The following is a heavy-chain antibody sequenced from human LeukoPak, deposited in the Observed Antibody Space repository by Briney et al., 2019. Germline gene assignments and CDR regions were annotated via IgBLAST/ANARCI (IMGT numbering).Heavy chain of an antibody. V-gene: IGHV1-8*01. J-gene: IGHJ4*02. CDR2: MNPNSGNT. Sequence: ASVKVSCKPSGYTFTSYDINWVRQATGQGLEWMGWMNPNSGNTGYAQKFQGRPTMTRNTSISTAYMELSSLSSEDTAMYYCARGFRSDSSGRKFDYWGQGALVTVSS. CDR1: GYTFTSYD. CDR3: ARGFRSDSSGRKFDY. D-gene: IGHD3-22*01.